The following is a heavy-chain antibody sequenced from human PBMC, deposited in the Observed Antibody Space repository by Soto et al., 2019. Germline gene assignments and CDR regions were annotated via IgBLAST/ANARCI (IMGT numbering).Heavy chain of an antibody. CDR3: AKRSSSWSFDC. J-gene: IGHJ4*02. V-gene: IGHV3-23*01. D-gene: IGHD3-3*01. CDR2: ISGSGDST. CDR1: GFTFSSYA. Sequence: EVQLLESGGGLVQPGGSLRLSCAASGFTFSSYAMNWVRQAPGKGLEWVSVISGSGDSTYYADSVKGQFTISRDNSKNTVYLEMTSLRADDTAVSYCAKRSSSWSFDCWGQGTLGTVSS.